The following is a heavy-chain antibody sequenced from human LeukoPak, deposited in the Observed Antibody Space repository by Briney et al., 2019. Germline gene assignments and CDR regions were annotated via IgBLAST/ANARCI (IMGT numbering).Heavy chain of an antibody. Sequence: ASVKVSCKASGYTFTSYGISWVRQAPGQGLEWMGWISARNGRPRYAQRLQGRVTMTTDTSTNTAYMELSSLTSDDTAVYYCVREWDHGAYDPYDFDYWGQGTLVTVSS. CDR2: ISARNGRP. V-gene: IGHV1-18*01. D-gene: IGHD4/OR15-4a*01. CDR3: VREWDHGAYDPYDFDY. CDR1: GYTFTSYG. J-gene: IGHJ4*02.